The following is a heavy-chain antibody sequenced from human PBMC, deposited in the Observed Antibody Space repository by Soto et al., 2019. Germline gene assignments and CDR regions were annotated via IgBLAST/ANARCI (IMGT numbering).Heavy chain of an antibody. CDR1: GGSISSGGYY. V-gene: IGHV4-31*03. J-gene: IGHJ5*02. CDR3: ARDVVAAANWFDP. Sequence: SETLSLTCTVSGGSISSGGYYWSWIRQHPGKGLEWIGYIYYSGSTYYNPSLKSRVTISVDTSKNQFSLKLSSVTAADTAVYYCARDVVAAANWFDPWGQGTLVTVSS. CDR2: IYYSGST. D-gene: IGHD2-15*01.